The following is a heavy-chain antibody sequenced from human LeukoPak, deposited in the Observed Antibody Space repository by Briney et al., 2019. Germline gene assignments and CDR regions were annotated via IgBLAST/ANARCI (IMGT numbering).Heavy chain of an antibody. V-gene: IGHV3-23*01. J-gene: IGHJ4*02. CDR3: ANLTCDDRGYSDC. CDR1: GFTFNIYA. D-gene: IGHD3-22*01. Sequence: GGSLRLSCAASGFTFNIYAMSWVRQAPGKGLEWVSAISGSCGSTHYADSVKGRFTISRDNSENTLYLQMNSLRAEDTAIYYCANLTCDDRGYSDCWGQGILVTVA. CDR2: ISGSCGST.